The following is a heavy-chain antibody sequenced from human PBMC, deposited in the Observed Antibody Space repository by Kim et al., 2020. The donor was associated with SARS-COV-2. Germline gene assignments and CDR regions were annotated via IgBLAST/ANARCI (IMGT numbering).Heavy chain of an antibody. Sequence: SETLSLTCTVSGGSLSSCSYYWGWIRQPPGKGLEWIGTAYYIGNTYYNPSLKSRVTISVDTSKNQFSLKLGSVTAADTAVYYCARNPGYCSGWY. CDR3: ARNPGYCSGWY. J-gene: IGHJ2*01. CDR2: AYYIGNT. D-gene: IGHD6-19*01. CDR1: GGSLSSCSYY. V-gene: IGHV4-39*01.